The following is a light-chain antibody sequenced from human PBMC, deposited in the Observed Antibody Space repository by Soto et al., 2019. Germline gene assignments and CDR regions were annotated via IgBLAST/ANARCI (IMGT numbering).Light chain of an antibody. CDR1: QGISNF. CDR2: AAS. CDR3: QKYSSVIT. J-gene: IGKJ5*01. V-gene: IGKV1-27*01. Sequence: DIKMTQSPSSLSASVGDRVTITCRASQGISNFLAWYQQKPGKVPKLLISAASTLQSGVPSRFSGSGSGTDFTLTITSLQAEYVATYYCQKYSSVITFGQGTRLEIK.